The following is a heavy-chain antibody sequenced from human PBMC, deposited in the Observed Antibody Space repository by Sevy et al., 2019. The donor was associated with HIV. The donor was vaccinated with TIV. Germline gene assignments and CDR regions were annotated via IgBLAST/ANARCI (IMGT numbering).Heavy chain of an antibody. Sequence: ASVKVSCKASGYTFTGYYMHWVRQAPGQGLEWMGWINPNSGGTNYAQKFQGRVTMTRDTSISTAYMELGRLGSDDTAVYYCARERYSSSWYPDNWFDPWGQGTLVTVSS. J-gene: IGHJ5*02. V-gene: IGHV1-2*02. CDR1: GYTFTGYY. CDR3: ARERYSSSWYPDNWFDP. D-gene: IGHD6-13*01. CDR2: INPNSGGT.